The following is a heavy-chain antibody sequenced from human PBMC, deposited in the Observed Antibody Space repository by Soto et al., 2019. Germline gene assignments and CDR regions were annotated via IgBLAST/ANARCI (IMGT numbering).Heavy chain of an antibody. Sequence: QVQLQESGPGLVKPSQTLSLTCTVSGGSISSGGYYWSWIRQHPGKGLEWIGYIYYSGSTYYNPSPNSRVTKAVDTSKNQFSLKLSSVTAADTAVYYCARAEGRHWGVDYWGQGTLVTVSS. CDR3: ARAEGRHWGVDY. V-gene: IGHV4-31*03. CDR2: IYYSGST. J-gene: IGHJ4*02. D-gene: IGHD3-16*01. CDR1: GGSISSGGYY.